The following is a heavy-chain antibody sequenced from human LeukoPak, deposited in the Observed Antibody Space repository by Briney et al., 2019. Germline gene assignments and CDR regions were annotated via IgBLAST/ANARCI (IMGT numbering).Heavy chain of an antibody. CDR3: ARHLYYGSGTYYHYYYGMDV. J-gene: IGHJ6*02. CDR2: IYPGDSDT. CDR1: GYSFSNYW. D-gene: IGHD3-10*01. Sequence: GESLKISCKGSGYSFSNYWIGWVRQMPGKGLEWMGTIYPGDSDTRYSPSFQGQVTISADKSITTAYLQWSSLKASDTAMYYCARHLYYGSGTYYHYYYGMDVWGQGTTVTVSS. V-gene: IGHV5-51*01.